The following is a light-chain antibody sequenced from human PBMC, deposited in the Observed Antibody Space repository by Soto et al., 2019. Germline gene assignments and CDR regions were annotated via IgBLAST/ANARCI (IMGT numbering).Light chain of an antibody. J-gene: IGLJ2*01. CDR1: SSDVGGYNS. Sequence: QSALTQPASVSGSPGQSITISCTGTSSDVGGYNSVSWYQQHPGKAPKVMIYDVSNRPSGGSNRFSGSKSGNTASLTISGLQAEDEADYYCGSYTSSSTPVFGGGTKVTVL. V-gene: IGLV2-14*01. CDR2: DVS. CDR3: GSYTSSSTPV.